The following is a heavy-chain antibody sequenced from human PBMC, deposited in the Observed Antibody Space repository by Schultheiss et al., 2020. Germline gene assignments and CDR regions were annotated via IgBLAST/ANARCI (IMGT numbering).Heavy chain of an antibody. D-gene: IGHD2/OR15-2a*01. CDR2: IYSGGST. J-gene: IGHJ6*02. CDR3: ARDSAFLGMDV. Sequence: GESLKISCAASGFTFSSYGMHWVRQAPGKGLEWVSVIYSGGSTYYADSVKGRFTISRDNSKNTLYLQMNSLRAEDTAVYYCARDSAFLGMDVWGQGTTVTVSS. CDR1: GFTFSSYG. V-gene: IGHV3-NL1*01.